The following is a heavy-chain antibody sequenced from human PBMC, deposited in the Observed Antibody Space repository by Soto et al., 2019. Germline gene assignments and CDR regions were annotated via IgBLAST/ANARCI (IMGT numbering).Heavy chain of an antibody. CDR1: GFTFSNAW. D-gene: IGHD3-22*01. CDR2: IKSKTDGGTT. Sequence: EVQLVESGGGLVQPGGSLRLSCAASGFTFSNAWINWVRQAPGKGLEWVGRIKSKTDGGTTDFAAPVKGRFAISRDDSKNIAYMQMNSLKIEDTAVYYCSTDSYSDMTVVRLANWGNGPLVTVSS. J-gene: IGHJ4*01. CDR3: STDSYSDMTVVRLAN. V-gene: IGHV3-15*07.